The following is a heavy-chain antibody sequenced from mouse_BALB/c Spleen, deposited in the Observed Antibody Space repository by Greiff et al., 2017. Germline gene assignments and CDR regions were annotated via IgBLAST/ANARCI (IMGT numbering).Heavy chain of an antibody. J-gene: IGHJ4*01. V-gene: IGHV1S81*02. Sequence: QVQLQQSGAELVKPGASVKLSCKASGYTFTSYYMYWVKQRPGQGLEWIGEINPSNGGTNFNEKFKSKATLTVDKSSSTAYMQLSSLTSEDSAVYYCTRSPNYYGSSSYAMDYWGQGTSVTVSS. CDR2: INPSNGGT. CDR1: GYTFTSYY. D-gene: IGHD1-1*01. CDR3: TRSPNYYGSSSYAMDY.